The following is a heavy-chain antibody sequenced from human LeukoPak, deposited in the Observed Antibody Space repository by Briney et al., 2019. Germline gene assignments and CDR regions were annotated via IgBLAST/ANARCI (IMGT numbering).Heavy chain of an antibody. J-gene: IGHJ4*02. V-gene: IGHV3-21*01. CDR1: GFTFSSYS. CDR3: ARDPRTTVTTSLFDY. CDR2: ISSSSGYI. Sequence: GGSLRLSCAASGFTFSSYSMNWVRQAPGKGLEWVSSISSSSGYIYYADSVKGRFTISRDNAKNSLYLQMNSLRAEDTAVYYCARDPRTTVTTSLFDYWGQGTLVTVSS. D-gene: IGHD4-17*01.